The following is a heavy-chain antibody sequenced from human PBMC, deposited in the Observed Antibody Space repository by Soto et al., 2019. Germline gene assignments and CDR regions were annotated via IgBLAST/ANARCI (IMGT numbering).Heavy chain of an antibody. V-gene: IGHV4-39*01. J-gene: IGHJ4*02. Sequence: SETLSLTCTVSGGSISSSSYYWGWIRQPPGKGLEWIGGIYYSGSTYYNPSLKSRVTISVDTSKNQFSLKLSSVTAADTAVYYCARWTSDYDFRSGHYYIDYSGQGTLVTVSS. D-gene: IGHD3-3*01. CDR3: ARWTSDYDFRSGHYYIDY. CDR2: IYYSGST. CDR1: GGSISSSSYY.